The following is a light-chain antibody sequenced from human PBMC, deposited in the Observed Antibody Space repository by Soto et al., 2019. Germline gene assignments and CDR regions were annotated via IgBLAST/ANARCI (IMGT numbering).Light chain of an antibody. CDR1: QSVDRY. CDR3: QQRAKWPST. V-gene: IGKV3-11*01. CDR2: DAY. Sequence: EVALTQSPDTLSLSPGETATLSCRASQSVDRYVAWYQQKIGQAPRLLIYDAYTRAPGVGARFAGSGSAADFSLTITSLEPEDFAVYYCQQRAKWPSTFGPGTKVDIK. J-gene: IGKJ2*02.